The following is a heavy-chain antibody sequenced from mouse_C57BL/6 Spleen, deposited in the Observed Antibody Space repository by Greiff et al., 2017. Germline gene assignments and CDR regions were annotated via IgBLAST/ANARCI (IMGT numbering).Heavy chain of an antibody. V-gene: IGHV1-55*01. D-gene: IGHD1-1*01. J-gene: IGHJ4*01. CDR1: GYTFTSYW. CDR3: VRVHYGSRLYYAKDY. Sequence: QVQLQQPGAELVKPGASVTMSCKASGYTFTSYWITWVKQRPGQGLEWIGDIYPGRGSTNYNEKFKSKATLTLDPSSSTAYMQLSSLTSEVSAVYYCVRVHYGSRLYYAKDYWGQGTSVTVST. CDR2: IYPGRGST.